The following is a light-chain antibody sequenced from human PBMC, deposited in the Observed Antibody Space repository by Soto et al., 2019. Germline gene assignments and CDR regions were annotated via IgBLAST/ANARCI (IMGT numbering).Light chain of an antibody. V-gene: IGLV6-57*01. CDR2: DDN. Sequence: NFMLTQPHSVSESPGKTVTISCTRSSGRIATNYVQWYQQRPGSSPIIVIYDDNQRPSGVPDRFSGSIDSSSNSASLTISGLTTEDEADYYCQSYDSTSLWVFGGGTKVTVL. CDR1: SGRIATNY. J-gene: IGLJ3*02. CDR3: QSYDSTSLWV.